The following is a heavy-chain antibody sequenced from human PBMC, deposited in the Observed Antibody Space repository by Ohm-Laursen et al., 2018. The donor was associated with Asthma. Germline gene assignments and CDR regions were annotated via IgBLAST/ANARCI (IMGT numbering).Heavy chain of an antibody. CDR1: GFTFSNYG. Sequence: SLRLSCAASGFTFSNYGMHWVRKAPGKGLEWVAVISYDGKVSYYGDSVKGRFTISRDNSKNTLDLQMNSLRVEDTAVYYCAKESFERRARADDYWGQGTLVTVSS. V-gene: IGHV3-30*18. CDR2: ISYDGKVS. J-gene: IGHJ4*02. D-gene: IGHD6-13*01. CDR3: AKESFERRARADDY.